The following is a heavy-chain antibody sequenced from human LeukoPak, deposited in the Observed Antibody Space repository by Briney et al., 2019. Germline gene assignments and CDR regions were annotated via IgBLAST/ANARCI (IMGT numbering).Heavy chain of an antibody. D-gene: IGHD3-10*01. Sequence: SETLSLTCTVSGGSISSSSYSWGWIRQPPGKGLEWIGSIYYNGNTYYSASLKSRVTISVDTSKNQSSLKLSSVTAADTAVYYCARQPELSVRRFDYWGQGTLVTVSS. J-gene: IGHJ4*02. CDR1: GGSISSSSYS. CDR3: ARQPELSVRRFDY. CDR2: IYYNGNT. V-gene: IGHV4-39*01.